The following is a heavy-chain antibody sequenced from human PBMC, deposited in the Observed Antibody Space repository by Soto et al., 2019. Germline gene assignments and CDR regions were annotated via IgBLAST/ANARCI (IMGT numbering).Heavy chain of an antibody. CDR1: GGSISSYY. CDR2: IYYSGST. CDR3: ARDRGVSGYCGYEPHYYYYGMDV. J-gene: IGHJ6*02. Sequence: SETLSLTCTVSGGSISSYYWSWIRQPPGKGLEWIGYIYYSGSTNYNPSLKSRVTISVDTSKNQFSLKLSSVTAADTAVYYCARDRGVSGYCGYEPHYYYYGMDVWGQGTTVTVSS. D-gene: IGHD5-12*01. V-gene: IGHV4-59*01.